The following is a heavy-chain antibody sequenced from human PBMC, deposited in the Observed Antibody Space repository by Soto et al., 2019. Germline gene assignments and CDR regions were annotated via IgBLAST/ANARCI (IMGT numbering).Heavy chain of an antibody. V-gene: IGHV1-69*08. Sequence: QVQLVQSGAEVKKPGSSVKVSCKASGGTFSSYTISWVRQAPGQGLEWMGRIIPILGIANYAQKFQGRVTIIADKSTSTAYMELSSLRSEDTAVYYCARDDYGDYGGDNWGQGTLVTVSS. CDR3: ARDDYGDYGGDN. D-gene: IGHD4-17*01. J-gene: IGHJ4*02. CDR2: IIPILGIA. CDR1: GGTFSSYT.